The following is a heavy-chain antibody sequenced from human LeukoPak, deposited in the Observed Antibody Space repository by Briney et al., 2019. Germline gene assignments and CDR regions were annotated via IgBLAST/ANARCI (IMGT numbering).Heavy chain of an antibody. CDR3: AREGIAAAGFDY. Sequence: GGSLRLSCAASGFTFTISGMSWVRQAPGKGLEWLSTISGSGSTTSYADSVQGRFTISRDNSKNALYLQMDSLRDEDTAVYYCAREGIAAAGFDYWGQGALVTVSS. CDR2: ISGSGSTT. D-gene: IGHD6-13*01. V-gene: IGHV3-23*01. CDR1: GFTFTISG. J-gene: IGHJ4*02.